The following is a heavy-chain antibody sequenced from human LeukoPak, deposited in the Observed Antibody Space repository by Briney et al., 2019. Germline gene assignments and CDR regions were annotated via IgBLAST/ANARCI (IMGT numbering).Heavy chain of an antibody. CDR1: RGSFNVYY. V-gene: IGHV4-34*01. CDR3: ARDCYDFWSGCGFDY. J-gene: IGHJ4*02. CDR2: INHSGRT. D-gene: IGHD3-3*01. Sequence: PSETLSLTCAVYRGSFNVYYWSWIRHPPEKGLEWIGEINHSGRTHYNPSLKSRVTISVDTSKNQFSLKLSSVTAADTAVYYCARDCYDFWSGCGFDYWGQGTLVTVFS.